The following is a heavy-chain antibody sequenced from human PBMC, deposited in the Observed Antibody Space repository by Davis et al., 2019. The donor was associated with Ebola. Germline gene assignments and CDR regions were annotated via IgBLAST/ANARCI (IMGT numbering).Heavy chain of an antibody. Sequence: SLKISCATSGLTFDNYAMHWFRQAPGKGLEWVSGITSNSGTTAYADSVKGRFTISRDNAKDSLYLQMNSLRIEDTAFYYGAKDFYGSGSYIDAWGQGTLVAVSS. J-gene: IGHJ5*02. CDR3: AKDFYGSGSYIDA. CDR2: ITSNSGTT. CDR1: GLTFDNYA. D-gene: IGHD3-10*01. V-gene: IGHV3-9*01.